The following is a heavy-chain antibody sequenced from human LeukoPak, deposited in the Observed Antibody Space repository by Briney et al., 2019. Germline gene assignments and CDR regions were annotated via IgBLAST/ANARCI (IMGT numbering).Heavy chain of an antibody. V-gene: IGHV4-39*07. CDR3: ARDGGGSGSYYSDDAFDI. CDR1: GGSISSSSYY. Sequence: SETLSLACTVSGGSISSSSYYWGWIRQPPGKGLEWIGSIYYSGSTYYNPSLKSRVTISVDTSKNQFSLKLSSVTAADTAVYYCARDGGGSGSYYSDDAFDIWGQGTMVTVSS. J-gene: IGHJ3*02. D-gene: IGHD3-10*01. CDR2: IYYSGST.